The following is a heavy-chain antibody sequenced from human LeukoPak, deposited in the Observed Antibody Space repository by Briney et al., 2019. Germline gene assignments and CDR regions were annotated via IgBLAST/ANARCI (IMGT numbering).Heavy chain of an antibody. CDR3: AIEHYDILTGYYSPDYYYGMDV. CDR1: GGSFSGYY. CDR2: INHSGST. J-gene: IGHJ6*04. D-gene: IGHD3-9*01. V-gene: IGHV4-34*01. Sequence: PAETLSLTCAVYGGSFSGYYWSWIRQPPGKGLEWIWEINHSGSTNYNPALKRRVTISVDTSKNQFSLKLSSVTAADTAVYYCAIEHYDILTGYYSPDYYYGMDVWGKGTTVTVSS.